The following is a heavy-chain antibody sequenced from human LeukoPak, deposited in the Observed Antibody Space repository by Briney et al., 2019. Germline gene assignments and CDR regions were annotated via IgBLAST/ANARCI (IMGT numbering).Heavy chain of an antibody. CDR3: ARALYGDYPSN. V-gene: IGHV3-30*03. CDR1: GFTFSSYG. J-gene: IGHJ4*02. D-gene: IGHD4-17*01. Sequence: GGSLRLSWAASGFTFSSYGMHWVRQAPGKGLEWVAVISYDGSNKYYADSVKGRFTISRDNSKNSLYLQMNSLRAEDAAVYYCARALYGDYPSNWGQGTLVTVSS. CDR2: ISYDGSNK.